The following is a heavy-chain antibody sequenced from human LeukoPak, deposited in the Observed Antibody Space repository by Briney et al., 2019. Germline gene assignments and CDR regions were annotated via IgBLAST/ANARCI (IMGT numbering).Heavy chain of an antibody. CDR3: ARDFYPHDSSGHYFGMDV. Sequence: PGRSLRLSCAASGFTFSSYGMHWVRQAPGKGLEWVAVIWYDGSYKFYADSVKGRFTIPRDNSENTLYLQMNSLRAEDTAVYYCARDFYPHDSSGHYFGMDVWGQGTTVTVSS. D-gene: IGHD3-22*01. J-gene: IGHJ6*02. CDR1: GFTFSSYG. V-gene: IGHV3-33*01. CDR2: IWYDGSYK.